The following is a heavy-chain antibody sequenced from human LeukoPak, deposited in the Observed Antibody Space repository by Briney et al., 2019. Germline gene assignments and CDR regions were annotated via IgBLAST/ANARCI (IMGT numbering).Heavy chain of an antibody. Sequence: KPSETLSLTCAVYGGSFSGYYWSWIRQPPGKGLEWIGEINHSGSTNYNPSLKSRVTISVDTSKNQFSLKLSSVTAADTAVYYCARGRYYDYVWGSYRYGGPLGYWGQGTLVTVSS. V-gene: IGHV4-34*01. CDR2: INHSGST. CDR3: ARGRYYDYVWGSYRYGGPLGY. J-gene: IGHJ4*02. D-gene: IGHD3-16*02. CDR1: GGSFSGYY.